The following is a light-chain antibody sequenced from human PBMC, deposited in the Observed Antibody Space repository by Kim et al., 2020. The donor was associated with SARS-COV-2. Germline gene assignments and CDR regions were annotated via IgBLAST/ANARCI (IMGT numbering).Light chain of an antibody. CDR1: SLRNYY. Sequence: SSELTQDPAVSVALGQTVRLTCKGDSLRNYYATWYQQRPGQAPVLVLYGKYNRPSGIPDRFSGSASGNTASLTITGAQAEDEADYYCNSRDSSGDHVVFGGGIQLTVL. CDR3: NSRDSSGDHVV. CDR2: GKY. J-gene: IGLJ3*02. V-gene: IGLV3-19*01.